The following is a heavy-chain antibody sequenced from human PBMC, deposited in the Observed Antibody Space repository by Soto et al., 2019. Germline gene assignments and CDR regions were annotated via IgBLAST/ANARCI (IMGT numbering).Heavy chain of an antibody. CDR2: ISSDGTTI. CDR3: ANSFDY. CDR1: GLTFSSYS. V-gene: IGHV3-48*01. J-gene: IGHJ4*02. Sequence: EVQLVESGGGLVQSGGSLRLSCVVSGLTFSSYSMNWVRQAPGKGLEWLSYISSDGTTIYYADSVKGRFTISRDNAKNSLYLQMNSLGAEDTAVYYCANSFDYWGQGTLVTVSS.